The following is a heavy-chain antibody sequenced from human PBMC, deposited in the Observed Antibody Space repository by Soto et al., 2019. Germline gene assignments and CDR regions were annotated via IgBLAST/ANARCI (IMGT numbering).Heavy chain of an antibody. CDR1: GGSISSGGYS. Sequence: SETLSLTCAVSGGSISSGGYSWSWIRQPPGKGLEWIGYIYHSGSTYYNPSLKSRVTISVDRSKNQFSLKLSSVTAADTAVYYCARGLLYNWSDPWGQGTLVTVSS. CDR3: ARGLLYNWSDP. V-gene: IGHV4-30-2*01. J-gene: IGHJ5*02. D-gene: IGHD2-15*01. CDR2: IYHSGST.